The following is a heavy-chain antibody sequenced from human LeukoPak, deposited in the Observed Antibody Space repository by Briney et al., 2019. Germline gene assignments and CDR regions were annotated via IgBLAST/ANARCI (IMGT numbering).Heavy chain of an antibody. Sequence: GGSLRLSCAASGFTFSSYGMHWVRQAPGKGLEWVAVISYDGSNKYYADSVKGRFTISRDNSKNTLYLQMNSLGAEDTAVYYCAKGDSSGYYPLFDYWGQGTLVTVSS. V-gene: IGHV3-30*18. D-gene: IGHD3-22*01. CDR3: AKGDSSGYYPLFDY. CDR2: ISYDGSNK. J-gene: IGHJ4*02. CDR1: GFTFSSYG.